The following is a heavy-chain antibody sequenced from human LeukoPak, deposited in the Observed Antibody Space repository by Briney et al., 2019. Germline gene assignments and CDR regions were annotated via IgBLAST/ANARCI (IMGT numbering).Heavy chain of an antibody. D-gene: IGHD6-19*01. J-gene: IGHJ4*02. CDR3: AKVGQDSGWYGPFDY. CDR1: GFTFSNYA. V-gene: IGHV3-23*01. Sequence: GGSLRPSCAASGFTFSNYAMSWVRQAPGKGLEWVSAISGSGDSTYYADSVKGRFTISRDNSVNTLYVQMNSLRAEDTAVYYCAKVGQDSGWYGPFDYWGQGTLVTVSS. CDR2: ISGSGDST.